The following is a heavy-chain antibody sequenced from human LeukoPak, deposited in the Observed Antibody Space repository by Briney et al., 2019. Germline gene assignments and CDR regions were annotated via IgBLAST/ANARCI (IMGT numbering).Heavy chain of an antibody. V-gene: IGHV4-59*01. D-gene: IGHD1-26*01. J-gene: IGHJ6*02. Sequence: SETLSLTCTVSGGSISSYYWSWIRQPPGKGLEWIGYIYYSGSTNYSPSLKSRVTISVDTSKNQFSLKLSSVTAADTAVYYCARATHSGSYYYYYGMGVWGQGTTVTVSS. CDR3: ARATHSGSYYYYYGMGV. CDR1: GGSISSYY. CDR2: IYYSGST.